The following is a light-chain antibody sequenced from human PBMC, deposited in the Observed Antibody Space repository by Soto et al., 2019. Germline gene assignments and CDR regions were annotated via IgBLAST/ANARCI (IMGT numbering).Light chain of an antibody. J-gene: IGLJ2*01. V-gene: IGLV2-8*01. CDR1: SSDIGASNS. CDR2: EVT. CDR3: GSKAGSNKHVV. Sequence: QSAVTQPPSASGSPGQSVTISCAGSSSDIGASNSVSWYQQHPGKAPKLLISEVTKRPSGVPDRFSGSKSGNTASLTVSGLQADDEADYYCGSKAGSNKHVVFGGGTKLTVL.